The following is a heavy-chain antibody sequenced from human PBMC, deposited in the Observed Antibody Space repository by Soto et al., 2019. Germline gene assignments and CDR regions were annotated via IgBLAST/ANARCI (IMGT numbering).Heavy chain of an antibody. Sequence: ASVKVSCKASGYTFTGYYMHWVRQAPGQGLEWMGWINPNSGGTNYAQKFQGRVTMTRDTSISTAYMELSRLRSDDMAVYYCAGSSKYCSSTSCYTSGLDYWGQGTLVTVSS. D-gene: IGHD2-2*02. CDR2: INPNSGGT. CDR3: AGSSKYCSSTSCYTSGLDY. J-gene: IGHJ4*02. V-gene: IGHV1-2*02. CDR1: GYTFTGYY.